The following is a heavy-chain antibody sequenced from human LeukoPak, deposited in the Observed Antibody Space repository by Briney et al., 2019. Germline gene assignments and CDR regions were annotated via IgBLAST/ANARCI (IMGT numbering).Heavy chain of an antibody. J-gene: IGHJ4*02. D-gene: IGHD5-18*01. V-gene: IGHV4-39*07. CDR1: GGSISSSSYY. CDR2: TCYSGST. Sequence: SETLSLTCTVSGGSISSSSYYWGWIRQPPGKGLEWIGSTCYSGSTYYNPSLKSRVTISVDTSKNQFSLKLSSVTAADTAVYYCARDRGHTATDYWGQGTLVTVSS. CDR3: ARDRGHTATDY.